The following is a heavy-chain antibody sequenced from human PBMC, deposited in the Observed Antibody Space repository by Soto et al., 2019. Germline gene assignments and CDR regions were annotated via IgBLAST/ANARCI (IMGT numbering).Heavy chain of an antibody. Sequence: KPSETLSLTCAVYGGSFSGYYWSWIRQPPGKGLEWIGEINHSGSTNYNPSLKSRVTISVDTSKNQFSLKLSSVTAADTAVYYCARGFNRGTTPLWGQGTLVTVSS. CDR3: ARGFNRGTTPL. V-gene: IGHV4-34*01. CDR2: INHSGST. CDR1: GGSFSGYY. J-gene: IGHJ4*02. D-gene: IGHD1-7*01.